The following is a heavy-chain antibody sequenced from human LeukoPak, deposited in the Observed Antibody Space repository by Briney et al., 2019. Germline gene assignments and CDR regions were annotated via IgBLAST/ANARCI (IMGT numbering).Heavy chain of an antibody. CDR3: ALAPNSNWFDF. D-gene: IGHD2-8*01. CDR2: IHYSGSS. V-gene: IGHV4-59*08. Sequence: SETLSLTCSVSGDDVSSFYWNWIRQSPGRGLEWIGNIHYSGSSIYNPSLRSRITMSIDTSKRQFFLKLTSVTAADTAVYYCALAPNSNWFDFWGQGTLVTVSS. CDR1: GDDVSSFY. J-gene: IGHJ4*02.